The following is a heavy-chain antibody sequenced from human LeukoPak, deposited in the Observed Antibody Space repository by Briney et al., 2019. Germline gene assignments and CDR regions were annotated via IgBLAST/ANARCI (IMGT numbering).Heavy chain of an antibody. D-gene: IGHD3-10*01. CDR2: IKQDGSGK. CDR1: GLTFSSYW. CDR3: ARDYGWFGELTSLGY. V-gene: IGHV3-7*01. Sequence: GGSLRLSCAASGLTFSSYWMSWVRQAPGKGLEWVANIKQDGSGKYYVDSVKGRFTISRDNAKNSLYLQMNSLRAEDTAVYYCARDYGWFGELTSLGYWGQGTLVTVSS. J-gene: IGHJ4*02.